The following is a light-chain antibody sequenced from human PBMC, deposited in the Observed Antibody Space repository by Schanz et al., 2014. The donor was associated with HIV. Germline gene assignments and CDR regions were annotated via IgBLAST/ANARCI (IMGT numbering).Light chain of an antibody. J-gene: IGKJ1*01. CDR3: QQYNNWPWT. CDR2: DAS. CDR1: QSIDSSY. V-gene: IGKV3D-15*01. Sequence: EIVLTQSPGTLSLSPGERATLSCRASQSIDSSYLAWYQQKPGQAPRLLIYDASNRATGIPARFSGSGSGTEFTLTISSLQSEDFAVYYCQQYNNWPWTFGQGTKVEIK.